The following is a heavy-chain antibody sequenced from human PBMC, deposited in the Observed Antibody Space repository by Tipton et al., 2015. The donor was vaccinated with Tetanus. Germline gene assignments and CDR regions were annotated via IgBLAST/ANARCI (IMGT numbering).Heavy chain of an antibody. Sequence: TLSLTCTVSGGSISSSSYYWGWIRQPPGKGLEWIGSIYYSGSTYYNPSLKSRVTISVDTSKNQFSLKLSSVTAADTAVYYCARRRRFYAPYSSSWYYGMDVWGQGTTVTVSS. J-gene: IGHJ6*02. V-gene: IGHV4-39*01. D-gene: IGHD6-13*01. CDR3: ARRRRFYAPYSSSWYYGMDV. CDR1: GGSISSSSYY. CDR2: IYYSGST.